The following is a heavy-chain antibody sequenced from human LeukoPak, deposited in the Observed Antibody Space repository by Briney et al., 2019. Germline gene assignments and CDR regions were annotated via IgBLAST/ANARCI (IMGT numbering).Heavy chain of an antibody. CDR1: GFTFDDYA. V-gene: IGHV3-9*01. CDR3: AKSRGSHYYYYIDV. Sequence: GRSLRLSCAASGFTFDDYAMHWVRQAPGKGLEWVSGISWNSGSIGYADSVKGRFTISRDNAKNSLYLQMNSLRAEDTALYYCAKSRGSHYYYYIDVWGKGTTVTISS. CDR2: ISWNSGSI. J-gene: IGHJ6*03. D-gene: IGHD2-15*01.